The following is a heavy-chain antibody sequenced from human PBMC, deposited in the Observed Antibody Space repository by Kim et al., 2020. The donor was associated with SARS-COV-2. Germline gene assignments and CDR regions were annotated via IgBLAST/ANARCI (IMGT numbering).Heavy chain of an antibody. CDR1: GFTVSSDY. V-gene: IGHV3-66*01. CDR3: VRAPNYDYVWGTRDYY. J-gene: IGHJ4*02. D-gene: IGHD3-16*01. CDR2: INLGTGT. Sequence: GGSLRLSCAASGFTVSSDYMSWVRQAPGKGLEWVSHINLGTGTDYADSVKGRFTISRDNSVNTLNLQMNGLRIEDTAVYYCVRAPNYDYVWGTRDYYWGQGTLGTVSP.